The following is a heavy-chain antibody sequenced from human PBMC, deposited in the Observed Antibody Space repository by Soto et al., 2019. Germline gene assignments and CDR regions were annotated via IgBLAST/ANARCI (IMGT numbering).Heavy chain of an antibody. CDR2: ISGSGGST. CDR3: AKIRANRLLLISNYFDY. V-gene: IGHV3-23*01. D-gene: IGHD2-21*02. Sequence: PGGSLRLSCAASGFTFSSYAMSWVRQAPGKGLEWVSAISGSGGSTYYADSVKGRFTISRDNSKNTLYLQMNSLRAEDTAVYYCAKIRANRLLLISNYFDYWGQGTLVTVSS. CDR1: GFTFSSYA. J-gene: IGHJ4*02.